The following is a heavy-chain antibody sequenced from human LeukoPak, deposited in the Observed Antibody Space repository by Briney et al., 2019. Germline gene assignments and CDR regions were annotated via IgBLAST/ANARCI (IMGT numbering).Heavy chain of an antibody. J-gene: IGHJ4*02. Sequence: GGSLRLSCAASGFTVSSNYMSWVRQAPGKGLEWVSVIYSGGSTYYADSVKGRFTISRDNSKNTLYLQMNSLRAEDTAVYYCARGTYCGGDCLYFDYWGQGTLVTVSS. CDR3: ARGTYCGGDCLYFDY. V-gene: IGHV3-66*01. CDR1: GFTVSSNY. D-gene: IGHD2-21*02. CDR2: IYSGGST.